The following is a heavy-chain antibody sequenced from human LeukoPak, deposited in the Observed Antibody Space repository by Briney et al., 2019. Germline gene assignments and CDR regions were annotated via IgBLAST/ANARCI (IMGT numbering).Heavy chain of an antibody. D-gene: IGHD4-17*01. Sequence: ASVKASCKASGYTFTSYDINWVRQATGQGLEWMGWMNPNSGNTGYAQKFQGRVTMTRNTSISTAYMELSSLRSEDTAVYYCARGYYGDYFPDYWGQGTLVTVSS. CDR2: MNPNSGNT. CDR1: GYTFTSYD. CDR3: ARGYYGDYFPDY. J-gene: IGHJ4*02. V-gene: IGHV1-8*01.